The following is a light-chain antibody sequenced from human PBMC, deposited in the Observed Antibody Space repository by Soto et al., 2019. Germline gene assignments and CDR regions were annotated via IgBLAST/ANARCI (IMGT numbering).Light chain of an antibody. V-gene: IGKV1-33*01. J-gene: IGKJ3*01. CDR3: QQYDNLPLT. CDR1: QDISNY. Sequence: DIQMTQSPSSLSASVGDRVTITCQASQDISNYLSWYQQKPGKAPKFLIYDASNLETGVPSSFSGSGSGTHFTFTISSLQPEDIATYYCQQYDNLPLTFGPGTKVDIK. CDR2: DAS.